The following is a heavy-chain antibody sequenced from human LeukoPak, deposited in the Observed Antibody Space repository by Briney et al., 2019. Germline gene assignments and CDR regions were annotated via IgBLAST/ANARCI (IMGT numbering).Heavy chain of an antibody. D-gene: IGHD6-19*01. V-gene: IGHV3-74*01. J-gene: IGHJ4*02. CDR2: INSDGTTT. CDR3: ARSTHSGWGGYYFDY. CDR1: GFTSRSYW. Sequence: GGSLRLSCAASGFTSRSYWMNWVRQAPGKGLVWVSRINSDGTTTNYADSVKGRFTISRDNAKNTLYLQMNSLRAEDTAVYYCARSTHSGWGGYYFDYWGQGTLVTVSS.